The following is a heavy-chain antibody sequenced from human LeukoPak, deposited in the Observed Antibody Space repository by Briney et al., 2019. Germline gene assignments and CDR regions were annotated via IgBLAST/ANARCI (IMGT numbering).Heavy chain of an antibody. V-gene: IGHV3-20*04. CDR2: INWNGGRT. CDR1: GFNFSDYY. D-gene: IGHD3-16*01. J-gene: IGHJ6*04. CDR3: ARDLASSDV. Sequence: GGSLRLSCAASGFNFSDYYMSWIRQAPGKGLEWVSGINWNGGRTGYADSVKGRFTISRDNAKNSLYLQMNSLRAEDTALYYCARDLASSDVWGKGTTVTVSS.